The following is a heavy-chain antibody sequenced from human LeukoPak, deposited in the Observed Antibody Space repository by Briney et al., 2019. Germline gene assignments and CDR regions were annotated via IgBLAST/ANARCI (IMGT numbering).Heavy chain of an antibody. Sequence: TSETLSLTCTVSGGSISSSRYSWGWIRQPPGKGLEWIGTINYSGSTYYNPSLKSRVTISVDTSKNQFSLRLSSVTAADTAVYYCARVGFGGYSYGYVDFWGQGTLVTVSS. D-gene: IGHD5-18*01. J-gene: IGHJ4*02. CDR1: GGSISSSRYS. CDR2: INYSGST. V-gene: IGHV4-39*02. CDR3: ARVGFGGYSYGYVDF.